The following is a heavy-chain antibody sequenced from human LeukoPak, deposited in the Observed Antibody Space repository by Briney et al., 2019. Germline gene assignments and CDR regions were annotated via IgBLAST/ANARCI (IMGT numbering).Heavy chain of an antibody. J-gene: IGHJ4*02. V-gene: IGHV3-23*01. CDR1: GFTFSSYS. CDR2: ISDSGHNT. D-gene: IGHD4-17*01. CDR3: AKDAFLAATVSD. Sequence: GGSLRLSCAASGFTFSSYSMNWVRQAPGKGLEWVSGISDSGHNTYYADSVKGRFTISRDNSKDTLYLLMNGLRAEDTATYYCAKDAFLAATVSDWGQGTVVTVSS.